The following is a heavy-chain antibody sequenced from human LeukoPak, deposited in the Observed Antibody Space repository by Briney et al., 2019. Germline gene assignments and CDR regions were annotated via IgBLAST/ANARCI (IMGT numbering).Heavy chain of an antibody. CDR1: SDSIFSTNW. Sequence: PSETLSLTCAVSSDSIFSTNWWSWVRQPPGKGLEWIGQIFYSGSTSYSPSLKSRVTISMDKSKNQFSLKLSSVTAADTAVYYCARDPRAAGYPQKYFQHWGQGTLVTVSS. V-gene: IGHV4-4*02. CDR3: ARDPRAAGYPQKYFQH. D-gene: IGHD6-13*01. CDR2: IFYSGST. J-gene: IGHJ1*01.